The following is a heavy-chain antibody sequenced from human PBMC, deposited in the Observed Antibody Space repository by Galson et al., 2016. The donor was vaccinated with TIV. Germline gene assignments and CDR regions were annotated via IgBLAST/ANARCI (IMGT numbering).Heavy chain of an antibody. CDR2: ISWNSNDI. Sequence: SLRLSCAASGFTFDDYAIHWVRQAPGKGLEWVPSISWNSNDIVYADSVKGRFTISRDNSKNSLFLQMNSLRADDTALYYCVKGAGRYSRSWYFDYWGQGTLVTVS. CDR1: GFTFDDYA. D-gene: IGHD6-13*01. J-gene: IGHJ4*02. V-gene: IGHV3-9*01. CDR3: VKGAGRYSRSWYFDY.